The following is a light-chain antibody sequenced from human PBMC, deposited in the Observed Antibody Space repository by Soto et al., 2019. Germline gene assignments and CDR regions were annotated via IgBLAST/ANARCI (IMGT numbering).Light chain of an antibody. CDR3: GAYTARSTLV. J-gene: IGLJ3*02. CDR1: MRDVGAYNL. V-gene: IGLV2-14*01. CDR2: EVR. Sequence: QSALTQPASVSGSAGQSITISCSGTMRDVGAYNLVSWYQQHPGTAPKLIIYEVRNRPSGISSRFSGSRSGNTASLTISGVQSEDEGDYYCGAYTARSTLVFGGGTKVTVL.